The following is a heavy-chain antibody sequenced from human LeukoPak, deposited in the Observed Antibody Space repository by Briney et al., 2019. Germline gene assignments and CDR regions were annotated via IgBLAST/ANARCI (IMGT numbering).Heavy chain of an antibody. Sequence: PGGSLRLSCEASGFSVSNNYMTWVRQAPGKGLEWVSVIYSGGTTYYGDSVEGRFTISRDNSRNTLNLQMNSLRAEDTAVYFCARGQSGDPASDIWGQGTMVTVSS. CDR3: ARGQSGDPASDI. CDR2: IYSGGTT. J-gene: IGHJ3*02. CDR1: GFSVSNNY. D-gene: IGHD4-17*01. V-gene: IGHV3-53*01.